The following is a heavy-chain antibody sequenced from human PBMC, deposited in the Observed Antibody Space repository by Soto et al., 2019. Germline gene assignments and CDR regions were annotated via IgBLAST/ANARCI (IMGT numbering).Heavy chain of an antibody. V-gene: IGHV3-11*04. CDR2: ISSSYNII. J-gene: IGHJ4*02. CDR3: AIDLGYYDSSGYFDY. Sequence: PGGSLRLSCAASGFTFSGYYMSWIRQAPGKGLEWVSYISSSYNIIYYADSVKGRFTISRDNAKNSLYLQMNSLRAEDTAVYYCAIDLGYYDSSGYFDYWGKGTLVTVSS. CDR1: GFTFSGYY. D-gene: IGHD3-22*01.